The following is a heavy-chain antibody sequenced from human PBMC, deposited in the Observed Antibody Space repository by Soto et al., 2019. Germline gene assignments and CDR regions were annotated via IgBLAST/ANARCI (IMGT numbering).Heavy chain of an antibody. V-gene: IGHV1-69*13. J-gene: IGHJ4*02. CDR1: GGTFSSYA. CDR2: IIPIFGTA. D-gene: IGHD1-26*01. CDR3: ARAPPYSGSYHRLWEPYYFDY. Sequence: ASVKVSCKASGGTFSSYAISWVRQAPGQGLEWMGGIIPIFGTANYAQKFQGRVTITADESTSTAYMELSSLRSEDTAVYYCARAPPYSGSYHRLWEPYYFDYWGQGTLVTVSS.